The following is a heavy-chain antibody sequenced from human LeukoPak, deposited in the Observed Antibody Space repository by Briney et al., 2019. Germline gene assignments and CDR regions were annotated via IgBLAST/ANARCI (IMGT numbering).Heavy chain of an antibody. CDR1: GYTFTSYG. CDR2: ISAYNGNT. J-gene: IGHJ4*02. V-gene: IGHV1-18*01. D-gene: IGHD6-19*01. Sequence: ASVKVSCKASGYTFTSYGISWVRQAPGQGLEWMGWISAYNGNTNYAQKLQGRVTMATDTSTSTAYMELRSLRSDDTAVYYCAAQTEVIAVAGGRPGGDYWGQGTLVTVSS. CDR3: AAQTEVIAVAGGRPGGDY.